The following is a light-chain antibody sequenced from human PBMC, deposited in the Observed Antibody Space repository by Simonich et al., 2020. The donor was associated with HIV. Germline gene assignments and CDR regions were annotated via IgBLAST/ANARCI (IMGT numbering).Light chain of an antibody. CDR2: GAS. Sequence: EIVLTQSPGTLSLSPGERATLSCRASQSVSSNLAWYQQKPGQAPRLLIYGASTRATGIPARFSGSGSGTDFTLTISSLQTEDVAVYYCQQYYSTSWTFGQGTKVEIK. CDR3: QQYYSTSWT. CDR1: QSVSSN. V-gene: IGKV3-15*01. J-gene: IGKJ1*01.